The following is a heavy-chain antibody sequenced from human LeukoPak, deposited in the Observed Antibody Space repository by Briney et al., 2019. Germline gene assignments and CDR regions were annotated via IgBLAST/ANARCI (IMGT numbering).Heavy chain of an antibody. D-gene: IGHD3-10*01. CDR1: GGTFSSYA. V-gene: IGHV1-69*13. CDR2: IIPIFGTA. J-gene: IGHJ6*03. CDR3: ARVGAGSGSYPILEGYYYYYYMDV. Sequence: ASVKVSCKASGGTFSSYAISWVRQATGQGLEWMGGIIPIFGTANYAQKFQGRVTITADESTSTAYMELSSLRSEDTAVYYCARVGAGSGSYPILEGYYYYYYMDVWGKGTTVTVSS.